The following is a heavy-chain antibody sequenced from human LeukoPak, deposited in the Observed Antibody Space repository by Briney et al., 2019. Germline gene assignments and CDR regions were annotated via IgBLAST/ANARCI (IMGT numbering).Heavy chain of an antibody. CDR3: ARVGAVAGNWFDP. CDR1: GFTFSSYG. D-gene: IGHD6-19*01. CDR2: ISSSSSYI. V-gene: IGHV3-21*01. Sequence: GGSLRLSCAASGFTFSSYGMSWVRQAPGKGLEWVSSISSSSSYIYYADSVKGRLTISRDNAKNSLYLQMNSLRAEDTAVYYCARVGAVAGNWFDPWGQGTLVTVSS. J-gene: IGHJ5*02.